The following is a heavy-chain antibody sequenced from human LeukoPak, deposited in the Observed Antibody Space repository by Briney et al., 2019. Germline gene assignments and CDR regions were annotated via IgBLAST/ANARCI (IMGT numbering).Heavy chain of an antibody. D-gene: IGHD3-10*01. CDR1: GFTFSNYA. CDR2: ITGNGDT. Sequence: HTGGSLRLSCAASGFTFSNYAMSWVRQAPGKGLEWVSAITGNGDTYSADSVKGRFIISRDNSKNTLYLQMNSLRAEDTAVYYCGKDVPYGGDYWGQGTLVIVSS. CDR3: GKDVPYGGDY. J-gene: IGHJ4*02. V-gene: IGHV3-23*01.